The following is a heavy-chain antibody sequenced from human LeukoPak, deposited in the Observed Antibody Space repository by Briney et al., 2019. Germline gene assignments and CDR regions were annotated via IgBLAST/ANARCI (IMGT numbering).Heavy chain of an antibody. Sequence: GGSLRLSCAASGFTFSSYGMHWVRQAPGKGLEWVAVISYDGSNKYYADFVKGRFTISRDNSKNTLYLQMNSLRAEDTAVYYCASVTDQPYWGQGTLVTVSS. J-gene: IGHJ4*02. CDR2: ISYDGSNK. D-gene: IGHD1-14*01. V-gene: IGHV3-30*03. CDR1: GFTFSSYG. CDR3: ASVTDQPY.